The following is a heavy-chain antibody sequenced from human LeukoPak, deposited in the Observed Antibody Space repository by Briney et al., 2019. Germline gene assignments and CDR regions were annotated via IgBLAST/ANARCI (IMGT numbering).Heavy chain of an antibody. CDR1: GFTFSSYW. CDR2: IKQDGSEK. CDR3: AREYVEWSNYYYYGMGV. D-gene: IGHD3-3*01. Sequence: GGSLRLSCAASGFTFSSYWMSWVRQAPGKGLEWVANIKQDGSEKYYVDSVKGRFTISRDNAKNSLYLQMNSLRAEDTAVYYCAREYVEWSNYYYYGMGVWGQGTTVTVSS. J-gene: IGHJ6*02. V-gene: IGHV3-7*01.